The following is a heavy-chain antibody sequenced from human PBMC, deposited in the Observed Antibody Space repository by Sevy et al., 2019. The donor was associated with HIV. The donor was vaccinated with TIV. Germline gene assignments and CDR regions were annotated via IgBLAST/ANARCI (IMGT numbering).Heavy chain of an antibody. CDR2: IYYNGTT. J-gene: IGHJ3*02. CDR1: AGSISSYY. CDR3: ARDNAILTPRAFDI. D-gene: IGHD3-9*01. Sequence: SETLSLTCSVSAGSISSYYWSWIRQPPGKGLEWIGYIYYNGTTDYNPSLKSRVTISQDKSKKVFSLRLRSVTAADTAVYYCARDNAILTPRAFDIWGQGTMVTVSS. V-gene: IGHV4-59*13.